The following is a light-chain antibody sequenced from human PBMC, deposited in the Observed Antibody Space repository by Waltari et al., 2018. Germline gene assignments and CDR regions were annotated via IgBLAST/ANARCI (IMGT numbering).Light chain of an antibody. CDR1: DFEKKY. CDR2: QDV. V-gene: IGLV3-1*01. Sequence: SYDLTQSPSVSVAPGQTASITCSGQDFEKKYVCWYQQKPGQSPVLLIYQDVRRPSEIPERFSGSNSGNTATLTISGTQPMDEADYYCQVWDSGAAGVFGTGTKVTVL. CDR3: QVWDSGAAGV. J-gene: IGLJ1*01.